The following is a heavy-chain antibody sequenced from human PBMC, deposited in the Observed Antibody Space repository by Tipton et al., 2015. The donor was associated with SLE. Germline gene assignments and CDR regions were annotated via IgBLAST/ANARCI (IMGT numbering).Heavy chain of an antibody. CDR2: INHSGST. D-gene: IGHD3-10*01. CDR3: AILRSDYYGSGSLFDY. V-gene: IGHV4-34*01. J-gene: IGHJ4*02. CDR1: GGSFSGYY. Sequence: TLSLTCAVYGGSFSGYYWSWIRQPPGKGLEWIGEINHSGSTNYNPSLKSRVTISVDTSKNQFSLKLSSVTAADTAVYYCAILRSDYYGSGSLFDYWGQGTLVTVSS.